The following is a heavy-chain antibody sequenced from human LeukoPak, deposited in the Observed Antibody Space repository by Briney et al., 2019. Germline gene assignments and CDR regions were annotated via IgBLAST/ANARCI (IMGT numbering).Heavy chain of an antibody. CDR1: GGSFSSSSYY. CDR2: IYYSGST. D-gene: IGHD3-10*01. V-gene: IGHV4-39*01. J-gene: IGHJ4*02. CDR3: ARQFYYYDSGRPFDF. Sequence: SETLSLTCTVSGGSFSSSSYYWGWIRQPPGKGLEWIGSIYYSGSTYYNPSLESRVSISVDTSKTQFSLKLSSVTAADTAVYYCARQFYYYDSGRPFDFWVQGTLVTVSA.